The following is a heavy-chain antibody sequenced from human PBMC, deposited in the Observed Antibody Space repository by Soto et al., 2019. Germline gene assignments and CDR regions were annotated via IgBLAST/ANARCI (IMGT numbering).Heavy chain of an antibody. CDR3: ARLVGFGEFLYETNWFDP. CDR2: IYYSGST. CDR1: GGSISSYY. Sequence: SETLSLTCTVSGGSISSYYWSWIRQPPGKGLEWIGYIYYSGSTNYNPSLKSRVTISVDTSKNQFSLKLSSVTAADTAVYYCARLVGFGEFLYETNWFDPRGQRTLVTVSS. D-gene: IGHD3-10*01. J-gene: IGHJ5*02. V-gene: IGHV4-59*01.